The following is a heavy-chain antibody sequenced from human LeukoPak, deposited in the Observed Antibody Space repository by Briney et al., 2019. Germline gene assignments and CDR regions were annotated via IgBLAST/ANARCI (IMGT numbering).Heavy chain of an antibody. Sequence: ASVKVSCKASGYTFTSYGISWVRQAPGQGLEWMGWISAYNGNTNYAQKLQGRVTMTTDTSTSTAYMELRSLRSDDTAVYYCARDSMDYYDSSGYPDWGQGTQVTVSS. V-gene: IGHV1-18*01. CDR1: GYTFTSYG. CDR3: ARDSMDYYDSSGYPD. CDR2: ISAYNGNT. J-gene: IGHJ4*02. D-gene: IGHD3-22*01.